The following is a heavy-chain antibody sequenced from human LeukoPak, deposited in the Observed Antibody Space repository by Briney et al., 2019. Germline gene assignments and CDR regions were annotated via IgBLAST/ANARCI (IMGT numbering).Heavy chain of an antibody. J-gene: IGHJ3*02. CDR1: GYTFTGYY. V-gene: IGHV1-2*02. CDR3: ARSYVLLWFGELNDAFDI. CDR2: INPNSGGT. Sequence: VASVKVSCKASGYTFTGYYMHWVRQAPGQGLERMGWINPNSGGTNYAQKFQGRVTMTRDTSISTAYMELSRLRSDDTAVYYCARSYVLLWFGELNDAFDIWGQGTMVTVSS. D-gene: IGHD3-10*01.